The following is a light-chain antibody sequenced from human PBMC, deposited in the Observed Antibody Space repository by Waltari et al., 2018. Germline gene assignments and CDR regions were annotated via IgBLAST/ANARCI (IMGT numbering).Light chain of an antibody. CDR3: QQYHTPPYT. J-gene: IGKJ2*01. V-gene: IGKV4-1*01. Sequence: IVLTQSPHSLPVSLGERATINCKSSQRGLYNFNNFLAWYQQQPGQRPKLLIYWASTRDSGVPDRFSGSGSGTYFTLSISSIKAEDVAVYYWQQYHTPPYTFGQGTKLEIK. CDR1: QRGLYNFNNF. CDR2: WAS.